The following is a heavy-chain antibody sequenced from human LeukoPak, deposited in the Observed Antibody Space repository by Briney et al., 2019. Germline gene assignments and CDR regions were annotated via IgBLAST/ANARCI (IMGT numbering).Heavy chain of an antibody. V-gene: IGHV4-34*01. J-gene: IGHJ6*03. Sequence: GSLRLSCAASGFTFSSYGMHWVRQAPGKGLEWIGEINDSGSTNYNPSLKSRVTISVDTSNNQFSLKLTSVTAADTAVYYCARQSPFWTGYGYNYYMDVWGKGTTVTVSS. CDR1: GFTFSSYG. CDR2: INDSGST. D-gene: IGHD3/OR15-3a*01. CDR3: ARQSPFWTGYGYNYYMDV.